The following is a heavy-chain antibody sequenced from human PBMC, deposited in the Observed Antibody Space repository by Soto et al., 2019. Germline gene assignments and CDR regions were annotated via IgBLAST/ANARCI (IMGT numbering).Heavy chain of an antibody. J-gene: IGHJ5*02. CDR1: GDSVSSGDSY. D-gene: IGHD1-26*01. CDR3: VRGGNPYHYAASGPGTFDT. CDR2: TSFSGYT. V-gene: IGHV4-30-4*01. Sequence: QVQLQESGPGLVKPSQTLSLTCSVSGDSVSSGDSYCRWIRQPPGKALEWIGYTSFSGYTSYSPSLKSSVTISVDMSKSQFSLRLTSVTAADTAVYYCVRGGNPYHYAASGPGTFDTWGKGPRVSVSS.